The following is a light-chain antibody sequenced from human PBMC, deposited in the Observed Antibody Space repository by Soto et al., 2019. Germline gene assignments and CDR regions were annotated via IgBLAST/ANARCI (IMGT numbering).Light chain of an antibody. V-gene: IGKV3-15*01. Sequence: EIVMTQSPATLSVSPGERATLSCRASQSISSNLAWYQQKPGQAPRLLIYGASTRVTGIPARFSGSGSGTELTLTISGLQSEDFAVYYCQLYNNWPPYTFGQGTKLEI. CDR2: GAS. CDR3: QLYNNWPPYT. J-gene: IGKJ2*01. CDR1: QSISSN.